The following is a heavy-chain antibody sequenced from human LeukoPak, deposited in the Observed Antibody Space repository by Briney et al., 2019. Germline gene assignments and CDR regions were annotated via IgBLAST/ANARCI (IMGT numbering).Heavy chain of an antibody. CDR3: ARYAGLGRAFDI. CDR1: GYTFTGYY. J-gene: IGHJ3*02. D-gene: IGHD6-13*01. CDR2: INPNSGGT. Sequence: ASVKVSCKASGYTFTGYYIHWVRQAPGQGLEWMGWINPNSGGTNYAQKFQGRVTMTRNTSISTAYMELSSLRSEDTAVYYCARYAGLGRAFDIWGQGTMVTVSS. V-gene: IGHV1-2*02.